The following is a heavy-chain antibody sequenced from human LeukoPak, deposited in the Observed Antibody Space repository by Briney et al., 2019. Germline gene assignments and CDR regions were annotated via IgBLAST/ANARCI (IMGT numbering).Heavy chain of an antibody. Sequence: PSETLSLTCAVYGGSFSGYYWSWIRQPPGKGLEWIGEINHSGSTNYNPSLKSRVTISVDTSKNQFSLRLSSVTAADTAVYYCQSRYLEWLLEYWGQGTLVTVSS. J-gene: IGHJ4*02. D-gene: IGHD3-3*01. CDR3: QSRYLEWLLEY. V-gene: IGHV4-34*01. CDR1: GGSFSGYY. CDR2: INHSGST.